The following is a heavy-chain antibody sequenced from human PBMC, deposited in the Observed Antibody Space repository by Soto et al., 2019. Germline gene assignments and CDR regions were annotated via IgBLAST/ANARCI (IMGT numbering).Heavy chain of an antibody. V-gene: IGHV3-74*01. J-gene: IGHJ4*02. CDR1: GFAFDSYW. CDR2: IDYEGTTT. CDR3: TRGPRPSSAGTGAY. Sequence: PGGSLRLSCVASGFAFDSYWMHWVRQAPGESPVWVSRIDYEGTTTTYADSVKGRFTISRDNAKNTLYLQMNNLRAEDTAVYYCTRGPRPSSAGTGAYWGQGTLVTVS. D-gene: IGHD6-13*01.